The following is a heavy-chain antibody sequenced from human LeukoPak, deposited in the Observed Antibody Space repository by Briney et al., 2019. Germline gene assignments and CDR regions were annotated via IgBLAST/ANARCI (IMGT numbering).Heavy chain of an antibody. J-gene: IGHJ4*02. CDR2: INAGNGNT. D-gene: IGHD3-10*01. V-gene: IGHV1-3*01. CDR3: ARAKVVRGVIHFDY. CDR1: GYTFTGYY. Sequence: ASVTVSCTASGYTFTGYYMHWVRQAPGQRLEWMGWINAGNGNTKYSQKFQGRVTITRDTSASTAYMELSSLRSEDTAVYYCARAKVVRGVIHFDYWGQGTLVTVSS.